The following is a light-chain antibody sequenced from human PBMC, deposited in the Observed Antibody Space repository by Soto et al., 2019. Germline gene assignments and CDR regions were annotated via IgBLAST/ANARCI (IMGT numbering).Light chain of an antibody. Sequence: EIVLTQSPGTLSLSPGERATLSCRASHSVSSSYLAWYQQKPGQAPRLLIYGASSRPTGIPERFSGSGSGTDFTLTISRLEPEDFAVYYCQQYGSSPPYTFGPGTKVDIK. CDR3: QQYGSSPPYT. CDR2: GAS. CDR1: HSVSSSY. V-gene: IGKV3-20*01. J-gene: IGKJ3*01.